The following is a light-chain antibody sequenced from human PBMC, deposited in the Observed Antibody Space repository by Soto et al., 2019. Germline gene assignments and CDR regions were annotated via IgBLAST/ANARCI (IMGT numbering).Light chain of an antibody. CDR3: TSYTSNSTWV. Sequence: QSALTQPPSVSGSPGQSVTISCTGTSSDVGNYNRVSWYQQPPGTAPKLMIYEVTNRPSGVPNRFSASKSCNTASLTISGLQAEDEADYYCTSYTSNSTWVFGGGTKLTVL. V-gene: IGLV2-18*02. CDR1: SSDVGNYNR. J-gene: IGLJ3*02. CDR2: EVT.